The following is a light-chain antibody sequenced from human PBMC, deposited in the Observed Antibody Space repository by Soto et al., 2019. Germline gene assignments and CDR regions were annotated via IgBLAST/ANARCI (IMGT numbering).Light chain of an antibody. Sequence: QSALTQPASVSGSPGQSITISCTGTSSDVGSYNLVSWYQQHPGKAPKLMIYEGSQRPSGVSNRFSGSKSGNTASLTISGLQAEDEADYYCCSYAGSSTVVFGGWTKRTLL. CDR1: SSDVGSYNL. V-gene: IGLV2-23*01. J-gene: IGLJ2*01. CDR3: CSYAGSSTVV. CDR2: EGS.